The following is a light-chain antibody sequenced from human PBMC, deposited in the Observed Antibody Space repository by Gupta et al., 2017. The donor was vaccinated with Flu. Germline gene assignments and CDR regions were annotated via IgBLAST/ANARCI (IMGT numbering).Light chain of an antibody. CDR1: SSTIGAGYD. Sequence: VTTTSTGDSSTIGAGYDVPWYQPVPGAAPHLLIYDNTNRPSAVPDRFSGSNSGNSASLAIDGLQGVDAARYHCQSYVTSLSASLFGGGTELTV. V-gene: IGLV1-40*01. CDR3: QSYVTSLSASL. CDR2: DNT. J-gene: IGLJ3*02.